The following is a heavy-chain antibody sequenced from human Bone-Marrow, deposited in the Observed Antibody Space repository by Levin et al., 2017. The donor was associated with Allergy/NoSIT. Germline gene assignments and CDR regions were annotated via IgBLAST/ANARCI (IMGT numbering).Heavy chain of an antibody. CDR3: AKDRRGTVTRSLFDY. CDR2: ISYDGSNK. V-gene: IGHV3-30*18. D-gene: IGHD4-11*01. Sequence: PGGSLRLSCAASGFTFSSYGMHWVRQAPGKGLEWVAVISYDGSNKYYADSVKGRFTISRDNSKNTLYLQMNSLRAEDTAVYYCAKDRRGTVTRSLFDYWGQGTLVTVSS. CDR1: GFTFSSYG. J-gene: IGHJ4*02.